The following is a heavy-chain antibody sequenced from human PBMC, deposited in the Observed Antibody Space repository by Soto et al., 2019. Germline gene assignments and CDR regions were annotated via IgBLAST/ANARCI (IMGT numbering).Heavy chain of an antibody. CDR3: ARVGTYYYDSSAITY. CDR1: GGSCSGYY. Sequence: SETLSLTCAVYGGSCSGYYWSWIRQPPGKGLEWIGEINHSGSTNYNPSLKSRVTISVDTSKNQFSLKLSSVTAADTAVYYCARVGTYYYDSSAITYWGQGTLVTVSS. CDR2: INHSGST. J-gene: IGHJ4*02. V-gene: IGHV4-34*01. D-gene: IGHD3-22*01.